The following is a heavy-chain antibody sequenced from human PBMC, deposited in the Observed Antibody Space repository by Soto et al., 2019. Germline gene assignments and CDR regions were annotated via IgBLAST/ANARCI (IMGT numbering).Heavy chain of an antibody. D-gene: IGHD3-10*01. J-gene: IGHJ4*02. V-gene: IGHV4-34*01. CDR2: INHSGST. CDR1: GGSFSGYY. CDR3: ARDHRLLWLGEFPIEY. Sequence: SETLSLSCAAYGGSFSGYYWSWIRQPPGKGLEWIGEINHSGSTNYNPSLKSRVTISVDTSKNHYSLKLSYVTAADTAVYYCARDHRLLWLGEFPIEYWGQGTLVTVSS.